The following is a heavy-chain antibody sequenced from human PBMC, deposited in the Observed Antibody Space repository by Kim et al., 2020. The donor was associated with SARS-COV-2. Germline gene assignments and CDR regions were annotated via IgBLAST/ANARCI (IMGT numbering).Heavy chain of an antibody. D-gene: IGHD3-22*01. V-gene: IGHV4-34*01. CDR1: GGSFSGYY. J-gene: IGHJ4*02. Sequence: SETLSLTCAVYGGSFSGYYWSWIRQPPGKGLEWIGEINHSGSTNYNPSLKSRVTISVDTSKNQFSLKLSSVTAADTAVYYCARVLSPYDSSGVYDYWGQGTLVTVSS. CDR3: ARVLSPYDSSGVYDY. CDR2: INHSGST.